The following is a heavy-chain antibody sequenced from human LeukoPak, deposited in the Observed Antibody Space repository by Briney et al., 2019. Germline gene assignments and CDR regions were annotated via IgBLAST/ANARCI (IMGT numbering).Heavy chain of an antibody. Sequence: SETLSLTCTVSGGSISSYYWSWIRQPSGKGLEWIGYIYTSGSTNYNPSLKSRVTISVDTSKNQFSLKLSSVTAADTAVYYCARLGSSWYFWFDPWGQGTLVTVSS. CDR2: IYTSGST. CDR3: ARLGSSWYFWFDP. J-gene: IGHJ5*02. D-gene: IGHD6-13*01. V-gene: IGHV4-4*09. CDR1: GGSISSYY.